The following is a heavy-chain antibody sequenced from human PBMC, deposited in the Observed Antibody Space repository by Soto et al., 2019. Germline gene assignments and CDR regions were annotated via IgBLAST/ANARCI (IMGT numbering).Heavy chain of an antibody. J-gene: IGHJ6*02. CDR1: GFTFSSYA. CDR2: ISGIDGST. CDR3: AKPSYYGAGSDYTYYYYGMDG. Sequence: PGGSLRLSCAASGFTFSSYAMSWVRQAPGKGLEWVSGISGIDGSTYYADSVKGRFTISRDNSKNTLYLQMNGLRAEDTAVYYCAKPSYYGAGSDYTYYYYGMDGWGQGTTVTVAS. D-gene: IGHD3-10*01. V-gene: IGHV3-23*01.